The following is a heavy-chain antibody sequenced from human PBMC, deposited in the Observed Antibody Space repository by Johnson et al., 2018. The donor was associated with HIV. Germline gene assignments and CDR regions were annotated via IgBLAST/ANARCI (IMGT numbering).Heavy chain of an antibody. D-gene: IGHD4-17*01. CDR3: ARDVTKDAFDI. CDR2: IYSGGST. Sequence: ESGGGLVKPGGSLRLSCAASGFTFSDYYMSWVRQAPGKGLEWVSVIYSGGSTYYGDSVKGRFTISRDNSKNTLYLQMNSLRAEDTAVYYCARDVTKDAFDIWGQGTMVTVSS. CDR1: GFTFSDYY. V-gene: IGHV3-66*01. J-gene: IGHJ3*02.